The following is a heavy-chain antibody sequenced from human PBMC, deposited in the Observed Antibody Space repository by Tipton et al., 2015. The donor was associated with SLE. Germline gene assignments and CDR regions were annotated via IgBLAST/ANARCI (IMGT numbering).Heavy chain of an antibody. Sequence: TLSLTCTVSGGSISSGSYYWSWIRQPAGKGLEWIGSIYHSGSTYYNPSLKSRVTISVDTSKNQFSLKLSSVTAADTAVYYCARDHPIMTTVTSWGQGTLVTVSS. CDR1: GGSISSGSYY. D-gene: IGHD4-17*01. CDR3: ARDHPIMTTVTS. CDR2: IYHSGST. J-gene: IGHJ4*02. V-gene: IGHV4-39*07.